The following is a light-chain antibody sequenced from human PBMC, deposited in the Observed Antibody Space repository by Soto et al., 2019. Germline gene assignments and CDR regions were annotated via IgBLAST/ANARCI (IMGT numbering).Light chain of an antibody. CDR1: QSISSW. J-gene: IGKJ4*01. Sequence: DIQMTQSPSTLSASAGDRVTITCRASQSISSWLAWYQQKPGKAPKLLIYKASSLESGVPSRISGSGYGTEFTLTISSLQPDDFATYYCQQYNTYSSLTFGGGTKVDIK. V-gene: IGKV1-5*03. CDR3: QQYNTYSSLT. CDR2: KAS.